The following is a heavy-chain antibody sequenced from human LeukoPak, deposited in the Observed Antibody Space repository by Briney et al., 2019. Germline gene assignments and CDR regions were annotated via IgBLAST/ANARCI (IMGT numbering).Heavy chain of an antibody. CDR2: IYYSGST. J-gene: IGHJ5*02. CDR3: ARHPGYSSSWTNWFDP. V-gene: IGHV4-39*01. D-gene: IGHD6-13*01. CDR1: RGSISSSSYY. Sequence: SETLSLTRTVSRGSISSSSYYWGWIRQPPGKGLEWIGSIYYSGSTYYNPSLKSRVTISVDTSKNQFSLMLSSVTAADTAVYYCARHPGYSSSWTNWFDPWGQGTLVTVSS.